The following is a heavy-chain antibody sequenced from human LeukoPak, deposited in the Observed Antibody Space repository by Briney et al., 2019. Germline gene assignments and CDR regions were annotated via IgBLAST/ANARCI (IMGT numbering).Heavy chain of an antibody. CDR1: GFTFSSYG. J-gene: IGHJ6*03. CDR2: IWYDGSNK. V-gene: IGHV3-33*06. CDR3: AKDLAIKENRPIYYYYMDV. D-gene: IGHD1-14*01. Sequence: GRSLRLSCAASGFTFSSYGMHWVRQAPGKGREWVAVIWYDGSNKYYADSVKGRFTISRGNSKNTLYLQMNSLRAEDTAVYYYAKDLAIKENRPIYYYYMDVWGKGTTVTVSS.